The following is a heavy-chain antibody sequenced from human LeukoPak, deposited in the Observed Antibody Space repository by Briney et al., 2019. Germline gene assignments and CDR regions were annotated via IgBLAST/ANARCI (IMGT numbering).Heavy chain of an antibody. CDR3: ARGGLRDYVWGSYRYYFDY. D-gene: IGHD3-16*02. J-gene: IGHJ4*02. V-gene: IGHV4-34*01. CDR2: INHSGST. Sequence: PSETLSLTCAVYGGSFSGYYWSWIRQPPGKGLEWIGEINHSGSTNYNPSLKGRVTISVDTSKNQFSLKLNSVTAADTAVYYCARGGLRDYVWGSYRYYFDYWGQGTLVTVSS. CDR1: GGSFSGYY.